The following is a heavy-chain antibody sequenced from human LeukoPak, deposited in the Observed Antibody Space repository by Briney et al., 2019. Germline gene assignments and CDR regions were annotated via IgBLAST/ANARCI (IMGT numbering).Heavy chain of an antibody. Sequence: GASVKVSCKASGYTFTSYYMHWVRQAPGQGLEWMGIINPSGGSTSYAQKFQGRVTMTRDTSTSTVYKELSSLRSEDTAVYYCARANSKIQLWFSSVSQSFDYWGQGTLVTVSS. J-gene: IGHJ4*02. CDR2: INPSGGST. D-gene: IGHD5-18*01. CDR1: GYTFTSYY. V-gene: IGHV1-46*01. CDR3: ARANSKIQLWFSSVSQSFDY.